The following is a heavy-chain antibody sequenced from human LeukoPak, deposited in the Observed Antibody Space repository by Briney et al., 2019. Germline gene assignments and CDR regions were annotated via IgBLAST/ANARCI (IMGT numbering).Heavy chain of an antibody. CDR3: ARDSYQDYYGRFDP. D-gene: IGHD3-10*01. J-gene: IGHJ5*02. Sequence: GGSLRLSCAASGFTVSSNYMSWVRQAPGKGLEWVSVIYSGGSTYYADSVKGRFTISRDNSENTLYLQMNGLTAEDTAMYYCARDSYQDYYGRFDPWGQGTLVIVSS. CDR2: IYSGGST. V-gene: IGHV3-53*01. CDR1: GFTVSSNY.